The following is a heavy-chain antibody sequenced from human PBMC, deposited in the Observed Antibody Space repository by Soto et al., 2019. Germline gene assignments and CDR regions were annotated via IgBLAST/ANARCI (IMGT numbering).Heavy chain of an antibody. D-gene: IGHD2-2*01. CDR3: ARVIPGAEAWSDP. Sequence: ASVKVSCKASGNTFTNFGVTWVRQAPGQGLEWMGWISAYTDDPNYAQKFQGRVTMTIDTSTSTAYLDLRSLTSDDTAVYYCARVIPGAEAWSDPRGKGTLVTVSS. CDR1: GNTFTNFG. CDR2: ISAYTDDP. J-gene: IGHJ5*02. V-gene: IGHV1-18*01.